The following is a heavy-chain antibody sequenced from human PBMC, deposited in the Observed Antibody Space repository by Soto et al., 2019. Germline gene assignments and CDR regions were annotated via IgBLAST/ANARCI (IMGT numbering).Heavy chain of an antibody. J-gene: IGHJ4*02. CDR3: ARVEYDFWSGYYTGNDY. CDR1: GGSISSGGYY. Sequence: SETLSLTCTVSGGSISSGGYYWSWIRQHPGKGLEWIGYIYYSGSTYYNPSLKSRVTISVDTSKNQFSLKLSSVTAADTAVYYCARVEYDFWSGYYTGNDYWGQGTLVTVSS. V-gene: IGHV4-31*03. CDR2: IYYSGST. D-gene: IGHD3-3*01.